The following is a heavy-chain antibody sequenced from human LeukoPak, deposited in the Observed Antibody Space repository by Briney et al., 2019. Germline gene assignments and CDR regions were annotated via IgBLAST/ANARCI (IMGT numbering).Heavy chain of an antibody. CDR3: ARDRGGTDDFWSGYYTGYFDY. J-gene: IGHJ4*02. Sequence: PGGSLRLSCAASGFTFSNNAMSWVRQAPGKGLECVSAITGTIATGDPPYYADSVKGRFTISRDNAKNSLYLQMNSLRAEDTAVFYCARDRGGTDDFWSGYYTGYFDYWGQGTLVTVSS. D-gene: IGHD3-3*01. V-gene: IGHV3-23*01. CDR1: GFTFSNNA. CDR2: ITGTIATGDPP.